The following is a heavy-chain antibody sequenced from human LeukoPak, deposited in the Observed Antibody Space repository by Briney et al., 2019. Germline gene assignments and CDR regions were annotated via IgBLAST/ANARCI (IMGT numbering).Heavy chain of an antibody. CDR2: INHSGST. Sequence: SETLSLTCAVYGGSFSGYYWSWIRQPPGKGLEWIGEINHSGSTNYNPSLKSRVTISVDTSKNQFSLKLSSVTAADTAVYYCARASLLGYYYYGMDIWGQGTTVTVSS. CDR3: ARASLLGYYYYGMDI. J-gene: IGHJ6*02. CDR1: GGSFSGYY. V-gene: IGHV4-34*01. D-gene: IGHD2-2*01.